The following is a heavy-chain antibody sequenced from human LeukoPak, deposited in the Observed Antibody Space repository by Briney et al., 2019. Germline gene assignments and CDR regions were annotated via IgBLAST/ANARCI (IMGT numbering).Heavy chain of an antibody. CDR1: GGSISSSSYY. Sequence: PSETLSLTCTVSGGSISSSSYYWGWIRQPPGKGLEWIGSIYYSGSTYYNPSLKSRVTISVDTSKNQFSLKLSSVTAADTAVYYCARQNSKWFGELLGDFDYWGQGTLVTVSS. D-gene: IGHD3-10*01. J-gene: IGHJ4*02. V-gene: IGHV4-39*01. CDR2: IYYSGST. CDR3: ARQNSKWFGELLGDFDY.